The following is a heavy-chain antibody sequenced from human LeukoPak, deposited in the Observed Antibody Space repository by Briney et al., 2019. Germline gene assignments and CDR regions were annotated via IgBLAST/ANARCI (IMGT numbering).Heavy chain of an antibody. CDR1: GGSISSGSYY. CDR2: IYHSGST. J-gene: IGHJ4*02. V-gene: IGHV4-39*07. D-gene: IGHD5-18*01. CDR3: ARDRGDTALNYFDY. Sequence: SETLSLTCTVSGGSISSGSYYWSWLRQPAGRGLEWIGSIYHSGSTYYNPSLKSRVTISVDTSKNQFSLKLSSVTAADTAVYYCARDRGDTALNYFDYWGQGTLVTVSS.